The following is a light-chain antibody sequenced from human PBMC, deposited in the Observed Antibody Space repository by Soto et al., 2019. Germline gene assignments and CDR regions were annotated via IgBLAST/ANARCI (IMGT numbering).Light chain of an antibody. CDR2: DAS. Sequence: ELVLTQSPATLSLSPGERATLSCSASQSVSSYLAWYQQNPGQAPRLLIYDASNRATGIPARFSGSGSGPDFTLTISSLEPEDFAVYYCQQRSNWYTFGQGTKLEIK. CDR1: QSVSSY. CDR3: QQRSNWYT. J-gene: IGKJ2*01. V-gene: IGKV3-11*01.